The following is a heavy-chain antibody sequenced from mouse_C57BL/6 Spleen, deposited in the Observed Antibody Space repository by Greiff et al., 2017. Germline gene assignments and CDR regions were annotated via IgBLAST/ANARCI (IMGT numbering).Heavy chain of an antibody. CDR1: GYAFTNYL. CDR2: INPGSGGT. J-gene: IGHJ3*01. V-gene: IGHV1-54*01. D-gene: IGHD1-1*01. CDR3: ARSNYYGSSYEAWFAY. Sequence: QVQLKESGAELVRPGTSVKVSCKASGYAFTNYLIEWVKQRPGQGLEWIGVINPGSGGTNYNEKLKGKATLTAYKSSSTAYMQLSSLTSEDSAVYFCARSNYYGSSYEAWFAYWGQGTLVTVSA.